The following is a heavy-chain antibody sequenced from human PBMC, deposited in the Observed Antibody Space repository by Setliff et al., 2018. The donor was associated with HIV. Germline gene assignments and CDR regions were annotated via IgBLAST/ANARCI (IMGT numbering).Heavy chain of an antibody. CDR2: ASPSGGTT. V-gene: IGHV3-23*01. Sequence: GGSLRLSCQASDLAFSSYAMSWVRQAPGKGLEWVSIASPSGGTTYYADSVKGRFTISRDNAKNSLDLQIDSLRAEDAAVYYCTRMISPRPNRYSSGWFDYWGQGTLVTVSS. J-gene: IGHJ5*01. CDR1: DLAFSSYA. D-gene: IGHD6-19*01. CDR3: TRMISPRPNRYSSGWFDY.